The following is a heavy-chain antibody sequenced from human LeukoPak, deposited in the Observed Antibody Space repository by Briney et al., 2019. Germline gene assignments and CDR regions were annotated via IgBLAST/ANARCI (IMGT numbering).Heavy chain of an antibody. J-gene: IGHJ4*02. CDR3: ATHCSGTACHRDY. Sequence: GGALRLSCAASGFTFVSSARHGVRQARGKGLECVAFIQFDGSFKHYSDSVKGRFTISRDNSKNTLYLEMNSLRPEDTGVYYCATHCSGTACHRDYWGQGTLVTVSS. V-gene: IGHV3-30*02. CDR2: IQFDGSFK. CDR1: GFTFVSSA. D-gene: IGHD2-2*01.